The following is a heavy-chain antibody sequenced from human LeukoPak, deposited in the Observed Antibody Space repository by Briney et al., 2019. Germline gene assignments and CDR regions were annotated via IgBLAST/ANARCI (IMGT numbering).Heavy chain of an antibody. CDR2: INPNSGGT. CDR1: GYTFTGYY. J-gene: IGHJ4*01. Sequence: GASVKVSCKASGYTFTGYYMHWVRQAPGQGLEWMGWINPNSGGTNYAQKFQGRVTMTRDTSISTAYMELSRLRSDDTAVYACARDPSIVVLPAAIAYWEQGTLVVVSS. D-gene: IGHD2-2*01. CDR3: ARDPSIVVLPAAIAY. V-gene: IGHV1-2*02.